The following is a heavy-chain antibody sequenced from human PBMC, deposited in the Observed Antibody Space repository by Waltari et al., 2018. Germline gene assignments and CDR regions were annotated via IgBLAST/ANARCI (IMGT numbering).Heavy chain of an antibody. CDR1: GFPFSSYW. CDR3: ARGEYQLLSSYFDY. D-gene: IGHD2-2*01. Sequence: EVQLVESGGGLVPPGGSLRLSCAASGFPFSSYWRSGVRQAPGKGLEWVANIKQDGSEKYYVDSVKGRFTISRDNAKNSLYLQMNSLRAEDTAVYYCARGEYQLLSSYFDYWGQGTLVTVSS. J-gene: IGHJ4*02. V-gene: IGHV3-7*01. CDR2: IKQDGSEK.